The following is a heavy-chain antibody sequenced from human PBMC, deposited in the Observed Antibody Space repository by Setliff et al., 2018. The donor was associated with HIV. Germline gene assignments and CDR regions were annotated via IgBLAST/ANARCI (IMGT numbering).Heavy chain of an antibody. CDR1: GGTFSSYA. V-gene: IGHV1-69*13. J-gene: IGHJ4*02. Sequence: GASVKVSCKASGGTFSSYAISWVRQAPGQGLEWMGGIIPIFGTANYAQKFQGRVTITADESTSTAYMELSSLRSEDTAVYYCAIPFMTNGDYIFDYWGQGTLVTSPQ. D-gene: IGHD4-17*01. CDR2: IIPIFGTA. CDR3: AIPFMTNGDYIFDY.